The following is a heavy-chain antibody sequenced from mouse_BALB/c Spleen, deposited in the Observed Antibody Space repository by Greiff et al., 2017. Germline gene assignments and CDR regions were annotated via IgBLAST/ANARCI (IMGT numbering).Heavy chain of an antibody. D-gene: IGHD2-10*01. J-gene: IGHJ3*01. CDR1: GFTFSDYY. CDR2: ISDGGSYT. V-gene: IGHV5-4*02. CDR3: ASPYYGNYVPFAY. Sequence: VQLKESGGGLVKPGGSLKLSCAASGFTFSDYYMYWVRQTPEKRLEWVATISDGGSYTYYPDSVKGRFTISRDNAKNNLYLQMSSLKSEDTAMYYCASPYYGNYVPFAYWGQGTLVTVSA.